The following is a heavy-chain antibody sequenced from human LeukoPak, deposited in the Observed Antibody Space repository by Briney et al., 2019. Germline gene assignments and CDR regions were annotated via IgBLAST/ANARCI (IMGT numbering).Heavy chain of an antibody. CDR3: ARLRGDGSGYSDNFDY. CDR2: ISSSSSTI. CDR1: GFTFSSSW. Sequence: GGSLRLSCATSGFTFSSSWMSWVRQAPGKGLEWVSYISSSSSTIYYADSVKGRFTISRDNAKNSLYLQMNSLRDEDTAVYYCARLRGDGSGYSDNFDYWGQGTLVTVSS. J-gene: IGHJ4*02. D-gene: IGHD3-22*01. V-gene: IGHV3-48*02.